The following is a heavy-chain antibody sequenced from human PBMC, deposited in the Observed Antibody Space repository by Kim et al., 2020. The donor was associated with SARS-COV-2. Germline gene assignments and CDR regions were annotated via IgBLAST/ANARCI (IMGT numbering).Heavy chain of an antibody. J-gene: IGHJ5*02. CDR1: GGSISSSSYY. CDR3: ARLYYGDYWWFDP. V-gene: IGHV4-39*01. D-gene: IGHD4-17*01. CDR2: IYYSGST. Sequence: SETLSLTCTVSGGSISSSSYYWGWIRQPPGKGLEWIGSIYYSGSTYYNPSLKSRVTISVDTSKNQFSLKLSSVTAADTAVYYCARLYYGDYWWFDPWGQGTLVTVSS.